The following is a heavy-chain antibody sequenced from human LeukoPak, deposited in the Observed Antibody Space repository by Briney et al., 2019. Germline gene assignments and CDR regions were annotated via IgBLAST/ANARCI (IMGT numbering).Heavy chain of an antibody. CDR1: RFTFSSYG. Sequence: NSGGSLRLSCAASRFTFSSYGMHWVRQAPGKGLEWVSFISSSSSYIYYADSVKGRFTISRDNARNSLYLQMNSLRAEDTAVYYCARVKYDSSGYYGILDYWGQGTLVTVSS. J-gene: IGHJ4*02. CDR3: ARVKYDSSGYYGILDY. CDR2: ISSSSSYI. V-gene: IGHV3-21*01. D-gene: IGHD3-22*01.